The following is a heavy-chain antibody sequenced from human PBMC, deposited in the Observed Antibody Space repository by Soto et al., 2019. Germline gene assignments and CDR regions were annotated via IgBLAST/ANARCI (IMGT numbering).Heavy chain of an antibody. V-gene: IGHV3-23*01. CDR1: GFTFSSYA. Sequence: EVQLLESGGGLVQPGGSLRLSCAASGFTFSSYAMSWVRQAPGKGLEWVSAITGSCGRTYYADSVKGRFTISRDNFKDTLYLQMNSLRAEDTAVYYCAAQPRFGDLSPDYYGMDVWGQGTTVTVSS. CDR3: AAQPRFGDLSPDYYGMDV. J-gene: IGHJ6*02. D-gene: IGHD3-10*01. CDR2: ITGSCGRT.